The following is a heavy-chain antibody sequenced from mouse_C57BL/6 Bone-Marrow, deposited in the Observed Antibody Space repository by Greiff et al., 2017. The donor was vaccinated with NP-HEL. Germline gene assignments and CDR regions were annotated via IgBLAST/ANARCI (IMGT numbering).Heavy chain of an antibody. CDR3: ASETAQTMDY. CDR1: GFNINDYY. J-gene: IGHJ4*01. V-gene: IGHV14-2*01. D-gene: IGHD3-2*02. Sequence: EVQLQQSGAELVKPGASVKLSCTASGFNINDYYMHWVKQRTEQGLEWIGRIDPEDGETKYAPKFQGQATITADTSSNTAYLQLSSLTSEDTAVYYCASETAQTMDYWGQGTSVTVSS. CDR2: IDPEDGET.